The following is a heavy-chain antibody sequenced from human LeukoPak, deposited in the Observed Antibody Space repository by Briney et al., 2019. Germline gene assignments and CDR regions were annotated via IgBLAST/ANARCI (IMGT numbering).Heavy chain of an antibody. V-gene: IGHV3-74*01. CDR3: ARDLAESTTVVTPLVDY. CDR2: INSDGSST. CDR1: GFTFSSYW. Sequence: GGSLRLSCVASGFTFSSYWMHWVRQAPGKGLVWVSRINSDGSSTSYADSVKGRFTISRDNAKNTLYLQMNSLRAEDTAVYYCARDLAESTTVVTPLVDYWGQGTLVTVSS. D-gene: IGHD4-23*01. J-gene: IGHJ4*02.